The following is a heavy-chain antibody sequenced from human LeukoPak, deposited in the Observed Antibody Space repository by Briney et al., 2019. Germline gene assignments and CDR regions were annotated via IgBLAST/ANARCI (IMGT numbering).Heavy chain of an antibody. V-gene: IGHV4-34*01. CDR3: AKNGQSGFSFDP. CDR2: INHSGST. D-gene: IGHD3-3*01. Sequence: SETLSLTCAVYGGSFSGYYWSWIRQPPGKGLEWIGEINHSGSTNYNPSLKSRVTISVDTSKNQFSLKLSSVIAADTAVYYCAKNGQSGFSFDPWGQGTLVTVSS. CDR1: GGSFSGYY. J-gene: IGHJ5*02.